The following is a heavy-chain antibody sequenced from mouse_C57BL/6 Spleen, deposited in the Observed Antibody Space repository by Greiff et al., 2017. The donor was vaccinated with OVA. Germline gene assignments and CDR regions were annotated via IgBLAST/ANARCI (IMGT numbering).Heavy chain of an antibody. V-gene: IGHV1-5*01. CDR3: TRGGDYGNYYAMDY. Sequence: EVQLQQSGTVLARPGASVKMSCKTSGYTFPSSLLPWLTPRPGQGLSWIGAIYPGNSDTSYNQKFKGKAKLTAVTSASTAYMELSSLTNEDSAVYYCTRGGDYGNYYAMDYWGQGTSVTVSS. CDR2: IYPGNSDT. CDR1: GYTFPSSL. D-gene: IGHD2-4*01. J-gene: IGHJ4*01.